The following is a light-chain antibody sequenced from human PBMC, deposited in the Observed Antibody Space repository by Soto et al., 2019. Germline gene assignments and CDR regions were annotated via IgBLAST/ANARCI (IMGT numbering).Light chain of an antibody. CDR2: AAS. V-gene: IGKV3-11*01. CDR1: QSVSSY. J-gene: IGKJ4*01. CDR3: QQRINWPLT. Sequence: EIVLTQSPATLSLSAGERATLSCRASQSVSSYLALYKQKTGHAPRLLIYAASNMATGIPARFSASGSGTDFTRTIGSLEPEDFAVYFCQQRINWPLTFGGVTKVEI.